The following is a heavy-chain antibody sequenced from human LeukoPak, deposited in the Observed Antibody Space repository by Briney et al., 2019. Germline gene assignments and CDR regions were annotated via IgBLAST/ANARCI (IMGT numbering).Heavy chain of an antibody. CDR3: AKDPDYG. D-gene: IGHD4-17*01. CDR2: INHSGST. Sequence: SETLSLTCAVYGGSFSGYYWSWIRQPPGKGLEWIGEINHSGSTNYNPSLKSRVTISVDTSKNQFSLKLSSVTAADTAVYYCAKDPDYGWGQGTLVTVSS. J-gene: IGHJ4*02. V-gene: IGHV4-34*01. CDR1: GGSFSGYY.